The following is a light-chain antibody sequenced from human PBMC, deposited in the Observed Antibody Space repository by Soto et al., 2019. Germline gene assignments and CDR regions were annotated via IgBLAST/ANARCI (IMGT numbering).Light chain of an antibody. V-gene: IGKV1-33*01. CDR2: DAS. CDR1: QAISKY. Sequence: DIKMTQSPSSLSASLGDRGTITCQASQAISKYLHWYHQRPGKAPILVIYDASNLEAGAPSRFSGGGSGTSFTLTISSLQPEDIGTYFCQQYNNLPYTFGQGTKLDIK. CDR3: QQYNNLPYT. J-gene: IGKJ2*01.